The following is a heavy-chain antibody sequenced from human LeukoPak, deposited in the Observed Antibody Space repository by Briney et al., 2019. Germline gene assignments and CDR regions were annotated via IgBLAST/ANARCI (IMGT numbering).Heavy chain of an antibody. V-gene: IGHV1-8*01. CDR1: GYTFTSYD. CDR3: ARVNHEVPEPGGVIVEVYYYMDV. Sequence: ASVKVSCEASGYTFTSYDINWVRQATGQGLEWMGWMNPNSGNTGYAQKFQGRVTMTRNTSISTAYMELSSLRSEDTAVYYCARVNHEVPEPGGVIVEVYYYMDVWGKGTTVTISS. J-gene: IGHJ6*03. D-gene: IGHD3-16*02. CDR2: MNPNSGNT.